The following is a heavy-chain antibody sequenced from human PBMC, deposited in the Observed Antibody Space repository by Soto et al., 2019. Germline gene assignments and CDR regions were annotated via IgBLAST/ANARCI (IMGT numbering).Heavy chain of an antibody. D-gene: IGHD5-12*01. Sequence: SVKVSCKASGGSFSNFGISWVRQAPGQGLEWMGGIVPVFGRPNYAQRFRGRLTITADESTSTGYMELIGLRSDDTAVYYCAREGSRYNFWGQGTQVTVSS. CDR1: GGSFSNFG. J-gene: IGHJ4*02. CDR2: IVPVFGRP. CDR3: AREGSRYNF. V-gene: IGHV1-69*13.